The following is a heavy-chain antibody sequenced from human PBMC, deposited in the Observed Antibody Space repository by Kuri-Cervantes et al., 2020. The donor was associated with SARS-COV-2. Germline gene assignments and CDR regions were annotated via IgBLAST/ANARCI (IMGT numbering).Heavy chain of an antibody. CDR2: IYHSGST. V-gene: IGHV4-38-2*01. Sequence: GSLRLSCAVSGYSISSGYYWGWIRQPPGKGPEWIGSIYHSGSTYYNPSLKSRVTISVDTSKNQFSLKLSSVTAADTAVYYCARRAAAGTILLDYWGQGTLVTVSS. D-gene: IGHD6-13*01. CDR1: GYSISSGYY. CDR3: ARRAAAGTILLDY. J-gene: IGHJ4*02.